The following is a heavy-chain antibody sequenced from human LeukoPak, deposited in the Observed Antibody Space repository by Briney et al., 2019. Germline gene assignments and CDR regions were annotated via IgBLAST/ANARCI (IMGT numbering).Heavy chain of an antibody. CDR1: GLTLSGYW. D-gene: IGHD6-19*01. J-gene: IGHJ4*02. V-gene: IGHV3-74*01. Sequence: GGSLRLSCAASGLTLSGYWMHWVRQAPGKGLVWVSRINGDASSTSYADSVKGRFTISRDNAKSTLYLQMNSLRVEDTAVYYCAREFPFSSGIGAFDYWGQGTLVTVSS. CDR3: AREFPFSSGIGAFDY. CDR2: INGDASST.